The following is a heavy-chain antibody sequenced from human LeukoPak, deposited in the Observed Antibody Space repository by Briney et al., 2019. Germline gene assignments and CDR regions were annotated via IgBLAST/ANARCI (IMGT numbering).Heavy chain of an antibody. CDR3: ASGYSGYDWHY. D-gene: IGHD5-12*01. V-gene: IGHV3-30*01. CDR1: GFTFSSYA. Sequence: QPGGSLRLSCAASGFTFSSYAMHWVRQAPGKGLEWVAVISYDGSNKYYADSVKGRFTISRDNSKNTLYLQMNSMRAEDTAVYYCASGYSGYDWHYWGQGTLVTVSS. CDR2: ISYDGSNK. J-gene: IGHJ4*02.